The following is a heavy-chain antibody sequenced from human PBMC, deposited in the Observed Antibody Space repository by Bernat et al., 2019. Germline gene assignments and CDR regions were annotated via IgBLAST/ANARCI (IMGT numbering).Heavy chain of an antibody. CDR1: GFTFSSYG. D-gene: IGHD4-17*01. Sequence: QVQLVESGGGVAQPGRSLRLSCAASGFTFSSYGMHWVRQAPGKGLEWVAVISYDVSNKYYADFLKGRFTITRDDSTNTLYLQMNSLRAEDTAVYYCAKDQGDDGDYFFDYWGQGTLVTVSS. CDR3: AKDQGDDGDYFFDY. CDR2: ISYDVSNK. J-gene: IGHJ4*02. V-gene: IGHV3-30*18.